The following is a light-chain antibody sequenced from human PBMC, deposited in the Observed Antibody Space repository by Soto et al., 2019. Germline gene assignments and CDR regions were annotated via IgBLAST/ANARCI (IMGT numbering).Light chain of an antibody. V-gene: IGLV2-23*01. Sequence: QSALTQPASVSGSPGQSITISCTGTSSDVGSYNLVSWYQQHPGKAPKLMIDEGSKRPSGVSNRFSGSKSGNTASLTIPGLQAEDEADYYCCSYAGSRVFGGGTKLTVL. CDR3: CSYAGSRV. CDR2: EGS. CDR1: SSDVGSYNL. J-gene: IGLJ3*02.